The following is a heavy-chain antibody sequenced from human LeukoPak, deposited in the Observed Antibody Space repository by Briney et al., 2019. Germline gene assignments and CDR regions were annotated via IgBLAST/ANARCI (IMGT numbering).Heavy chain of an antibody. D-gene: IGHD5-18*01. J-gene: IGHJ4*02. CDR1: GFTVSNNY. CDR2: IYSGGST. CDR3: ARGGHSYGSDY. V-gene: IGHV3-53*01. Sequence: GGSLRLSCAASGFTVSNNYMSWVRQAPGKGLEWVSVIYSGGSTYYADSVRGRFTISRDNSKNTLFLHMNSLRAEDTAVYYCARGGHSYGSDYWGQGTLVTVSS.